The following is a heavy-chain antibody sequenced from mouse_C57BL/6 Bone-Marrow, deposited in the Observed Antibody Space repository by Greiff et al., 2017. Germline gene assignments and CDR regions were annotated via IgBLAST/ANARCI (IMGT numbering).Heavy chain of an antibody. CDR3: ARRITTVVATDVSFAY. D-gene: IGHD1-1*01. CDR2: IYPRSGNT. Sequence: QVQLQQSGAELARPGASVKLSCKASGYTFTSYGISWVKQRTGQGLEWIGEIYPRSGNTYYNEQFKGKATLTADKSSSTAYMELRSLTSEDSAVYFCARRITTVVATDVSFAYWGQGTLVTVSA. CDR1: GYTFTSYG. V-gene: IGHV1-81*01. J-gene: IGHJ3*01.